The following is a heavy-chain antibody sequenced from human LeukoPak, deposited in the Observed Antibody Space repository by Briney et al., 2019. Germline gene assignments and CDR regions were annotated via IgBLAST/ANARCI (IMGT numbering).Heavy chain of an antibody. CDR2: INPNSGGT. CDR1: GYTFTGYY. CDR3: AGLQRGAMVRGVIPKGGAFDI. V-gene: IGHV1-2*02. J-gene: IGHJ3*02. D-gene: IGHD3-10*01. Sequence: GASVKVPCKASGYTFTGYYMHWVRQAPGQGLEWMGWINPNSGGTKYAQKFQGRVTTTRDTSHSTAHMERSRLRSDDTAVYYSAGLQRGAMVRGVIPKGGAFDIWGQGTMVTVSS.